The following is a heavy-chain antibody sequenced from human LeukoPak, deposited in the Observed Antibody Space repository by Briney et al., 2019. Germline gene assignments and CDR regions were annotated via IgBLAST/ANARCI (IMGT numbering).Heavy chain of an antibody. Sequence: SQTLSLTCTVSGGSVSSGGYYWSWIRQHPGKGLEWLGYIYYSGSPYYNLSLKSRGTMSLDTSKNQFFLKLSSVTAADTAVYYCRVTGSRVYDCSGYYYDYFDYWGQGTLVTVSS. V-gene: IGHV4-31*03. J-gene: IGHJ4*02. CDR3: RVTGSRVYDCSGYYYDYFDY. CDR2: IYYSGSP. CDR1: GGSVSSGGYY. D-gene: IGHD3-22*01.